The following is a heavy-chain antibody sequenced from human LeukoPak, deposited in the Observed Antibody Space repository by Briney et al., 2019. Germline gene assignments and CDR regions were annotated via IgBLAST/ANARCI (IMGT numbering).Heavy chain of an antibody. D-gene: IGHD1-1*01. CDR3: ARLRTTRFDY. CDR2: IYYSGST. V-gene: IGHV4-59*01. CDR1: GGSISSYY. J-gene: IGHJ4*02. Sequence: SETLSLTCTVSGGSISSYYWSWLRQPPGKGLEWIGYIYYSGSTNYNPSLKSRVTISVDTSENQFSLKLSSVTAADTAVYYCARLRTTRFDYWGQGTLVTVSS.